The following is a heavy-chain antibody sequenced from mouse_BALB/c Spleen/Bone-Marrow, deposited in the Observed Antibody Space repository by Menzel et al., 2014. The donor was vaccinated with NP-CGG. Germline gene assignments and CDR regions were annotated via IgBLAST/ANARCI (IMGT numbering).Heavy chain of an antibody. D-gene: IGHD1-1*01. CDR2: ISSGGTNT. CDR1: GFAFSGYD. CDR3: ARRGSNHWYFDV. V-gene: IGHV5-12-1*01. J-gene: IGHJ1*01. Sequence: EVQLVESGGGLVKPGGSLKLSCAASGFAFSGYDMSWVRQTPEKRLEWVAYISSGGTNTYYPNTVKGRFTISRDNAKNTLYLQMTSLRSEDTAMYYCARRGSNHWYFDVWGAGTTVTVSS.